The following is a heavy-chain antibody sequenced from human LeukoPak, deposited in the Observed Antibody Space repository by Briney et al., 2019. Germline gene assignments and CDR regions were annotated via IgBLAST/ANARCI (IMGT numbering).Heavy chain of an antibody. J-gene: IGHJ2*01. CDR1: GYTLTSYG. V-gene: IGHV1-18*01. Sequence: GSVKVSCKASGYTLTSYGISWVRQAPGQGVEWMGWISAYNGNTNYAQKLQGRVTMTTDTSTSTAYMELRSLRSDDTAVYYCARDRGSGDRYFDLWGRGTLVTVSS. D-gene: IGHD2-21*02. CDR3: ARDRGSGDRYFDL. CDR2: ISAYNGNT.